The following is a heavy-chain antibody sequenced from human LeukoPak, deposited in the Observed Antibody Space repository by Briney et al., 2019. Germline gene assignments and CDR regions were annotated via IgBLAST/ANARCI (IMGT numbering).Heavy chain of an antibody. J-gene: IGHJ5*02. D-gene: IGHD5-18*01. CDR2: INPSGGST. CDR3: ARALPHRRLMDTTMEQHWFDP. Sequence: GASVKVSCKASGYIFTSYFMHWVRQAPGQGLEWMGLINPSGGSTRDAQKFQGRVTMTREMSTSTVYMALSSLRSEDTAVYYCARALPHRRLMDTTMEQHWFDPWGQGTLVTVSS. CDR1: GYIFTSYF. V-gene: IGHV1-46*01.